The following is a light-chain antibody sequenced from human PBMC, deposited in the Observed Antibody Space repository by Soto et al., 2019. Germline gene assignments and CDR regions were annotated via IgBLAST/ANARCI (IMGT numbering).Light chain of an antibody. J-gene: IGKJ3*01. CDR2: GTF. CDR1: QSVSSSY. V-gene: IGKV3-20*01. Sequence: EIVLTQSPGTLSLSPGERATLSCRASQSVSSSYLAWYQQKPGQAPRLLIYGTFTRATGIPDRFSGSGSGTDFTLTIRGLEPEDFAVYYCQQYGRSLTFGPGTKVDIK. CDR3: QQYGRSLT.